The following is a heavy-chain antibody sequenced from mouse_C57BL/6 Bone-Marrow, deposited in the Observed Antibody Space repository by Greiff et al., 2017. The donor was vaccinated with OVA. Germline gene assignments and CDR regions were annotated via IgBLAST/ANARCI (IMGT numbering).Heavy chain of an antibody. J-gene: IGHJ3*01. CDR2: INPDNGDT. CDR3: AREHYDSDEAWFAY. CDR1: GYTFSDYY. D-gene: IGHD2-4*01. V-gene: IGHV1-26*01. Sequence: EVQLQQSGPELVKPGASVKISCTASGYTFSDYYMNWVQQSPGKSLEWMGYINPDNGDTSYNQKFKGQATMTGDKSSSTAYLQLRSLTSEDSAVYYCAREHYDSDEAWFAYWGQGTLVTVSA.